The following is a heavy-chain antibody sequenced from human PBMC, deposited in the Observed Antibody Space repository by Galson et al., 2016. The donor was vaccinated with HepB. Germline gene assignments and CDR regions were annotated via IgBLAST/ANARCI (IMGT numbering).Heavy chain of an antibody. CDR3: ARGPLGILDY. CDR2: IHHGGGT. CDR1: GGSFTGYP. V-gene: IGHV4-34*01. D-gene: IGHD7-27*01. Sequence: SETLSLTCVLYGGSFTGYPWSWVRQTPGKGLEWIGEIHHGGGTNYNPSVRSRVTISLDTPADQFSLTLTSMTAADTAIYYCARGPLGILDYWGQGIQVTVSS. J-gene: IGHJ4*02.